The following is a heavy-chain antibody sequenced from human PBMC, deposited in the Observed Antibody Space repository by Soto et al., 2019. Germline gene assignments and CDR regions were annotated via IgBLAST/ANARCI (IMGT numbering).Heavy chain of an antibody. V-gene: IGHV4-38-2*01. D-gene: IGHD4-17*01. CDR1: GYSISSGYY. Sequence: SETLSLTCAVSGYSISSGYYWGWIRQPPGKGLEWIGSISHSGSTYYNPSLKSRVTISVGTSKKQFSLKLTSVTAADTAVYYCARTTAVPNTLRSRYFFDYWGQGTLVTVS. J-gene: IGHJ4*02. CDR2: ISHSGST. CDR3: ARTTAVPNTLRSRYFFDY.